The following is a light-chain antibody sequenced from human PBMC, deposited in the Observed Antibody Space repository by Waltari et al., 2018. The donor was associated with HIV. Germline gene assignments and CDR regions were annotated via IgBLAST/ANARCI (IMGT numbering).Light chain of an antibody. CDR2: RDT. V-gene: IGLV3-1*01. J-gene: IGLJ2*01. CDR1: KLGDKY. CDR3: QAWDSSTAV. Sequence: SYELTQPPSVSVSPGQTASINCSGDKLGDKYACWYQQKSGQSPVLVIYRDTQRPSGIPERVSGSNSGNTATLTLSGTQTMDEADYYCQAWDSSTAVFGGGTKLTVL.